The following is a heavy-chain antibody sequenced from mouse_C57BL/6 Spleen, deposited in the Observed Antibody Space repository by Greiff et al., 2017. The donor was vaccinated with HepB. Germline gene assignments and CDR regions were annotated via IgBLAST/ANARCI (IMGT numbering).Heavy chain of an antibody. CDR2: IYPGDGDT. V-gene: IGHV1-80*01. Sequence: QVHVKQSGAELVKPGASVKISCKASGYAFSSYWMNWVKQRPGKGLEWIGQIYPGDGDTNYNGKFKGKATLTADKSSSTAYMQRSSLTSEDSAVYFCAGAETGTSWFAYWGQGTLVTVSA. CDR3: AGAETGTSWFAY. J-gene: IGHJ3*01. CDR1: GYAFSSYW. D-gene: IGHD4-1*01.